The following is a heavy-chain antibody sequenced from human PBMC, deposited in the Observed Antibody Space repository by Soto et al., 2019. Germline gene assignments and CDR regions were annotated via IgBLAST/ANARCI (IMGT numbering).Heavy chain of an antibody. J-gene: IGHJ3*02. CDR1: GFTFSDAW. CDR2: MKSKTDGGTT. D-gene: IGHD2-21*01. Sequence: EVKLVESGGGLVKPGGSLRLSCAVSGFTFSDAWMSWVRQTPGKGLQWVGRMKSKTDGGTTDYAAPVRGRFTISRDDSENILYLEMNSLKTEDTAEYYCAREGGGGSGGAFESWGQGTMVTVSA. CDR3: AREGGGGSGGAFES. V-gene: IGHV3-15*01.